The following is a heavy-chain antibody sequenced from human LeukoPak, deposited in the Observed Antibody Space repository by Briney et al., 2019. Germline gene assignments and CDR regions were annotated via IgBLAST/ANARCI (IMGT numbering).Heavy chain of an antibody. J-gene: IGHJ6*02. CDR3: AKDRSHSYYYYGMDV. CDR1: GFTSDDYA. Sequence: PGGSLRLSCAASGFTSDDYAMHWVRQTPGKGLEWVSGISWNSGRIGYADSVKGRFTISRDNAKNSLYLQMNSLRAEDTALYYCAKDRSHSYYYYGMDVWGQGTTVTVSS. V-gene: IGHV3-9*02. CDR2: ISWNSGRI.